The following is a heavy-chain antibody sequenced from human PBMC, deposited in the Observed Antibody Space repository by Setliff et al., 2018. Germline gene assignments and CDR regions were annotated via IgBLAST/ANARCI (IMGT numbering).Heavy chain of an antibody. CDR1: GGSIRGSSYF. CDR3: ARMGTDYIMTRVNSYQYYFYMDV. D-gene: IGHD5-18*01. CDR2: INDSGST. J-gene: IGHJ6*03. V-gene: IGHV4-39*01. Sequence: SETLSLTCSVSGGSIRGSSYFWGWIRQPPGEGLEWIGNINDSGSTYYNPSLKSRVTISVDRSKNQVFLRMTSVTAADTSFYYCARMGTDYIMTRVNSYQYYFYMDVWGKVTTVTVSS.